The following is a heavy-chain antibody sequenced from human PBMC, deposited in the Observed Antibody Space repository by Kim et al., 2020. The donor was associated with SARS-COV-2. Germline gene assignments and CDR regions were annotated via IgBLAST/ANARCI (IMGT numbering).Heavy chain of an antibody. Sequence: SETLSLTCTVSGYSISSGYYWGWIRQPPGKGLEWIGSIYHSGSTYYNPSLKSRVTISVDTSKNQFSLKLSSVTAADTAVYYCARGSSGYYSGSLPFDYWGQGTLVTVSS. D-gene: IGHD3-22*01. V-gene: IGHV4-38-2*02. CDR1: GYSISSGYY. CDR2: IYHSGST. CDR3: ARGSSGYYSGSLPFDY. J-gene: IGHJ4*02.